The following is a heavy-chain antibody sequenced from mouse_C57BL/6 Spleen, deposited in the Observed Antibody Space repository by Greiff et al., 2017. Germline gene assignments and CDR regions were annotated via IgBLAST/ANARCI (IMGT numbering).Heavy chain of an antibody. CDR2: IYPGDGDT. D-gene: IGHD2-4*01. CDR1: GYAFSSSW. CDR3: ARFDYDGRGDY. Sequence: VQLQQSGPELVKPGASVKISCKASGYAFSSSWMNWVKQRPGKGLEWIGRIYPGDGDTNYNGKFKGKATLTADKSSSTAYMQLSSLTSEDSAVYFCARFDYDGRGDYWGQGTTLTVSS. V-gene: IGHV1-82*01. J-gene: IGHJ2*01.